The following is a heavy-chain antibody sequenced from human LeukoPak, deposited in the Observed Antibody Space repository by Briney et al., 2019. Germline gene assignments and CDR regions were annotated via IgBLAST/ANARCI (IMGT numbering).Heavy chain of an antibody. CDR2: IYYSGST. CDR1: GGSISSSSYY. J-gene: IGHJ4*02. Sequence: SETLSLTCTVSGGSISSSSYYWGWIRQPPGKGLEWIGSIYYSGSTYYNPSLKSRVTISVDTSKNQFSLKLNSVTAADTAVYYCARGRGSSWPTYFDYWGQGTLVTVSS. CDR3: ARGRGSSWPTYFDY. D-gene: IGHD6-13*01. V-gene: IGHV4-39*07.